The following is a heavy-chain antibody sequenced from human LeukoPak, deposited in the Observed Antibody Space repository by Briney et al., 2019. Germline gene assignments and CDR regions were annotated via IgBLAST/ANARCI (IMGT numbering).Heavy chain of an antibody. CDR2: ISAYNGNT. D-gene: IGHD2-21*01. Sequence: GASVKVSCKASGYTFTSYGISWVRQAPGQGLEWMGWISAYNGNTNYAQKLQGRVTMTTDTSTSTAYMELRSLRSDDTAVYYCARDLAVVVRRKDYYYMDVWGKGTTVTVSS. V-gene: IGHV1-18*01. CDR1: GYTFTSYG. J-gene: IGHJ6*03. CDR3: ARDLAVVVRRKDYYYMDV.